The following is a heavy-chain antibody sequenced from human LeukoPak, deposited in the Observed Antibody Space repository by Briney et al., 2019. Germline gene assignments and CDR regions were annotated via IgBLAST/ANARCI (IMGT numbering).Heavy chain of an antibody. Sequence: PSETLSLTCTVSGGSISSSSYYWGWIRQPPGKGLEWIGSIYYSGSTYYNPSLKSRVTISVDTSKNQFSLKLSSVTAADTAVYYCARPLAPSPGAFDIWGQGTMVTVSS. CDR3: ARPLAPSPGAFDI. V-gene: IGHV4-39*01. CDR1: GGSISSSSYY. CDR2: IYYSGST. J-gene: IGHJ3*02. D-gene: IGHD1-14*01.